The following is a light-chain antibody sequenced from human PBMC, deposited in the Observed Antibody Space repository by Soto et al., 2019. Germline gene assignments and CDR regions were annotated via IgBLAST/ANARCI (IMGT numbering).Light chain of an antibody. J-gene: IGKJ2*01. CDR1: QSVSSY. CDR3: QQRGNWHLST. V-gene: IGKV3-11*01. Sequence: EIVLTQSPATLSLSPGERATLSCRASQSVSSYLAWYQQKPGQAPRLLIYGASNRATGIPARFSGSGSGTDFALDITSLEPEDFAVYYCQQRGNWHLSTFGQGTKLEIK. CDR2: GAS.